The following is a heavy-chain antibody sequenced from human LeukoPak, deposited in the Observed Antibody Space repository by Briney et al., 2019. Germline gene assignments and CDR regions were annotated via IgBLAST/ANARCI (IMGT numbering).Heavy chain of an antibody. D-gene: IGHD6-19*01. CDR2: ITRRSDYI. Sequence: GGSLRLSCVASGFTFSSYSMTWVRTTPGKKRTCVSSITRRSDYIFYAGSVKGRATISRDNAKSSLYLQMNSLRAEDTAVYYCARLVAGGWNYFVYWVQGALVTVSS. V-gene: IGHV3-21*01. CDR1: GFTFSSYS. CDR3: ARLVAGGWNYFVY. J-gene: IGHJ4*02.